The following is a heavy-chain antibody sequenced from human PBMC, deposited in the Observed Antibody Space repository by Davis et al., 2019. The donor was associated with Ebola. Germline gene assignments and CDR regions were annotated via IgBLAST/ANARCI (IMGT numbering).Heavy chain of an antibody. CDR1: GFTFSSYS. V-gene: IGHV3-48*04. CDR2: ISSSSSTI. Sequence: GGSLRLSCAASGFTFSSYSMNWVRQAPGKGLEWVSYISSSSSTIYYADSVKGRFTISRDNAKNTLYLQMNSLRAEDTAVYYCARGERSSGWYLDYWGQGTLVTVSS. J-gene: IGHJ4*02. CDR3: ARGERSSGWYLDY. D-gene: IGHD6-19*01.